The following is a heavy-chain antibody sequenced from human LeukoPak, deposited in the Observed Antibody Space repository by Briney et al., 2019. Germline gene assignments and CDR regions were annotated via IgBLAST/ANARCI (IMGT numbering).Heavy chain of an antibody. J-gene: IGHJ4*02. Sequence: ASVKVSCKASGYTFTSYYMHWVRQAPGQGLEWMGIINPSGGSTSYAQKFQGRVTMTRDTSTSTVYMELSSLRSEDTAVYYCARVRPMGYYDSSGYYDYWGQRTLVTVSS. CDR2: INPSGGST. CDR1: GYTFTSYY. V-gene: IGHV1-46*01. D-gene: IGHD3-22*01. CDR3: ARVRPMGYYDSSGYYDY.